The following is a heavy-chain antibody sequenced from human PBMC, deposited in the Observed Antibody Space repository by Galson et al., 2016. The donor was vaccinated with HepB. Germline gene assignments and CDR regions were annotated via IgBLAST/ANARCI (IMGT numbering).Heavy chain of an antibody. Sequence: SLRLSCAASGLTLSDFYMSWIRQAPGKGLEWVSYISSSSSRTNYADSVKGRFTISRDNANNSLYLQMNSLRVEDTAVYYCARVDYGSGWREGWFDPWGQGTLVTVSS. CDR2: ISSSSSRT. J-gene: IGHJ5*02. CDR1: GLTLSDFY. CDR3: ARVDYGSGWREGWFDP. D-gene: IGHD6-19*01. V-gene: IGHV3-11*06.